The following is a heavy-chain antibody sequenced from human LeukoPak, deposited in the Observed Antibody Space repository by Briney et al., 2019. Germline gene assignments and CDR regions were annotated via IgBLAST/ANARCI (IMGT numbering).Heavy chain of an antibody. CDR3: ARDLSGSYGDYFAGAFDI. Sequence: KPSETLSLTCTVSGGSISSYYWSWIRQHPGKGLEWIGYIYYSGSTYYNPSLKSRVTISVDTSKNQFSLKLSSVTAADTAVYYCARDLSGSYGDYFAGAFDIWGQGTMVTVSS. D-gene: IGHD4-17*01. V-gene: IGHV4-59*06. CDR2: IYYSGST. J-gene: IGHJ3*02. CDR1: GGSISSYY.